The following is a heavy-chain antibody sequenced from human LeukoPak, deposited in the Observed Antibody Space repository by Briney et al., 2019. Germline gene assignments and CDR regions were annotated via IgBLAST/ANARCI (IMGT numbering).Heavy chain of an antibody. CDR2: ISGSGGST. CDR1: GFTFSSYA. J-gene: IGHJ4*02. V-gene: IGHV3-23*01. D-gene: IGHD6-13*01. CDR3: AKDPYSSSWRYYFDY. Sequence: GGSLRLSCAASGFTFSSYAMRWVRQAPGKGLEWVSAISGSGGSTYYADSVKGRFTISRDNSKNTLYLQMNSLRAEDTAVYYCAKDPYSSSWRYYFDYWGQGTLVTVSS.